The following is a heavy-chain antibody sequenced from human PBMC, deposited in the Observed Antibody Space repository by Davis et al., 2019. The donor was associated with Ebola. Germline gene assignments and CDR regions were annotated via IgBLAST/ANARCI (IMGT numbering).Heavy chain of an antibody. D-gene: IGHD4-23*01. CDR1: GFIVSDKY. CDR3: AKDGEYGGNSAVSNYYFDY. Sequence: GGSLRLSCAASGFIVSDKYMSWVRQAPGKGLEWVSVIYRDGRTYYADSVKGRFTISRDNSKNTLYLQLNSLRAEDTAMYYCAKDGEYGGNSAVSNYYFDYWGQGTLVTVSS. V-gene: IGHV3-53*05. J-gene: IGHJ4*02. CDR2: IYRDGRT.